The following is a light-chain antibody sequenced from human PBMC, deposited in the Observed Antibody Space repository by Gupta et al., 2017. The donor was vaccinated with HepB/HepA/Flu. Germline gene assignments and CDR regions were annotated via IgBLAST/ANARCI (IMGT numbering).Light chain of an antibody. CDR3: QQYYSTPIT. V-gene: IGKV4-1*01. CDR1: QSVLYSSNKSDY. Sequence: DNVMTQSPGSLVVFLGESGTINSNVSQSVLYSSNKSDYLAWYQQKPGQPPKLLIYWASTRESGVPDRFSCSGSGTDFTLTISSLQAEDVAVYYCQQYYSTPITFGQGTRLEIK. CDR2: WAS. J-gene: IGKJ5*01.